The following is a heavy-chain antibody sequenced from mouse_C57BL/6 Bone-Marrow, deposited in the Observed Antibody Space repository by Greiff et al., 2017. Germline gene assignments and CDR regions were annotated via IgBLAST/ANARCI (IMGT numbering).Heavy chain of an antibody. V-gene: IGHV1-55*01. D-gene: IGHD1-1*01. Sequence: QVQLQQPGAELVKPGASVKMSCKASGYTFTSYWITWVKQRPGQGLEWIGDIYPGSGSTYYNEKFKSKATLTVDTSSSTAYMQLSSLTSEDSAVYYCAREGKFITTVVPFDYWGQGTTLTVSS. CDR1: GYTFTSYW. CDR2: IYPGSGST. CDR3: AREGKFITTVVPFDY. J-gene: IGHJ2*01.